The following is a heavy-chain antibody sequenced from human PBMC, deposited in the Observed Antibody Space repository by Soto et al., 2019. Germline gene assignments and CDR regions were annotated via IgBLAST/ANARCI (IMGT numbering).Heavy chain of an antibody. Sequence: QVQLQESGPGLVKPSETLSLTCTVSGGSISSYYWSWIRQPPGKGLEWIGYIYYSGSTNYNPSLKRRVPISVDTSKNQFSLKLSSVTAADTAVYYCARGTDYDSSDYWGQGTLVTVSS. CDR1: GGSISSYY. J-gene: IGHJ4*02. CDR2: IYYSGST. D-gene: IGHD3-22*01. CDR3: ARGTDYDSSDY. V-gene: IGHV4-59*01.